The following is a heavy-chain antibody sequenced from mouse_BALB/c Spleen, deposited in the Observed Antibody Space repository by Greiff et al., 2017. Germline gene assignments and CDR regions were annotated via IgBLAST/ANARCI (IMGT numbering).Heavy chain of an antibody. CDR1: GFSLTSYG. V-gene: IGHV2-9*02. J-gene: IGHJ3*01. Sequence: QVQLKQSGPGLVAPSQSLSITCTVSGFSLTSYGVHWVRQPPGKGLEWLGVIWAGGSTNYNSALMSRLSISKDNSKSQVFLKMNSLQTDDTAMYYCARDYGSSYWFAYWGQGTLVTVSA. CDR3: ARDYGSSYWFAY. D-gene: IGHD1-1*01. CDR2: IWAGGST.